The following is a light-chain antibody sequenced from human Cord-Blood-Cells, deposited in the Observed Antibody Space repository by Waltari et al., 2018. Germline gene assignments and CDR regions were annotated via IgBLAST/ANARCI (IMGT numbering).Light chain of an antibody. J-gene: IGKJ1*01. Sequence: DIQMTHSPSYLSASVGDRVTITCRASQSISSYLNWYQQKPGKAPKLLIYAASSLQSGVPSRFSGSGSGTDFTLTISSLQPEDFATYYCQQSYSTLWTFGQGTKVEIK. CDR2: AAS. V-gene: IGKV1-39*01. CDR3: QQSYSTLWT. CDR1: QSISSY.